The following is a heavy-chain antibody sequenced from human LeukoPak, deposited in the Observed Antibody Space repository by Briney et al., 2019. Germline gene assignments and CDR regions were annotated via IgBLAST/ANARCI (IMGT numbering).Heavy chain of an antibody. J-gene: IGHJ5*02. D-gene: IGHD6-19*01. CDR2: MYYSGNT. Sequence: SETLSLTCTVSGGSISSNNYYWGWIRQPPGEGLEWIGSMYYSGNTYYNSFLKSRVSISVDTSKNQFSLKLKSVTAADTAVYYCAREGGRHSSGWYVWFDPWGQGTLVTVSS. V-gene: IGHV4-39*07. CDR3: AREGGRHSSGWYVWFDP. CDR1: GGSISSNNYY.